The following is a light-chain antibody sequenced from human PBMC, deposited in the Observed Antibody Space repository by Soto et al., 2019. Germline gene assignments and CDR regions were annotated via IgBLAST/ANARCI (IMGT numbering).Light chain of an antibody. J-gene: IGLJ1*01. CDR3: SSYSSTSTLYV. Sequence: QSLLTQPASVSGSPGQSITISCTGTSRDVGGYNYVSWYQHHPGKAPKLMIYEVSNRPSGVSNRFSGSKSGNTASLNISGLQDEDEADYHCSSYSSTSTLYVFGTGTKVTVL. CDR1: SRDVGGYNY. CDR2: EVS. V-gene: IGLV2-14*01.